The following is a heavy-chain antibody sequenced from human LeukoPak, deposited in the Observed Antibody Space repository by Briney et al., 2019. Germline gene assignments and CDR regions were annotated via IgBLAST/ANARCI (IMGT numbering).Heavy chain of an antibody. J-gene: IGHJ6*03. CDR2: IWYGGSNK. CDR3: AKAHPYYYYMDV. CDR1: GFTFSSYG. V-gene: IGHV3-30*18. Sequence: PGRSLRLSCAASGFTFSSYGMHWVRQAPGKGLEWVAVIWYGGSNKYYADSVKGRFTISRDNSKNTLYLQMNSLRAEDTAVYYCAKAHPYYYYMDVWGKGTTVTVSS.